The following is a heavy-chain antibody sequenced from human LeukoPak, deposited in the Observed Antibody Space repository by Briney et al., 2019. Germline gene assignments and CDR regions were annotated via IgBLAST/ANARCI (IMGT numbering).Heavy chain of an antibody. CDR3: TSLVAASY. V-gene: IGHV3-23*01. J-gene: IGHJ4*02. CDR1: GFTFSSYA. Sequence: GGSLRLSCAASGFTFSSYAMSWVRQAPGKGLEWVSVISGSGGTTYYADSVKGRITISRDDSKNTAYLQMNSLKTEDTAVYYCTSLVAASYWGQGTLVTVSS. CDR2: ISGSGGTT. D-gene: IGHD2-15*01.